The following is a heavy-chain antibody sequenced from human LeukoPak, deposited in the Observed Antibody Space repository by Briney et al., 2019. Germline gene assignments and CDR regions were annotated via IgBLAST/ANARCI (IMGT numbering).Heavy chain of an antibody. CDR3: AKLFGYYYDSSGYYPDY. V-gene: IGHV3-23*01. CDR2: ISGSGGST. D-gene: IGHD3-22*01. J-gene: IGHJ4*02. Sequence: GGSLRLSCVASGFTFSNYAMSWVRQAPGKGLEWVSVISGSGGSTYYADPVKGRFTISRDNFKNTLYLQMNSLRAEDTAVYYCAKLFGYYYDSSGYYPDYWGQGTLVTVSS. CDR1: GFTFSNYA.